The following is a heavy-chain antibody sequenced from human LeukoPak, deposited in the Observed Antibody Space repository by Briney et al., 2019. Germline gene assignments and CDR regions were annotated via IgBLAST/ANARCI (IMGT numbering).Heavy chain of an antibody. CDR2: ISPNSGGT. V-gene: IGHV1-2*02. CDR1: GYTFTDYY. J-gene: IGHJ3*01. Sequence: PWASVTVSCKASGYTFTDYYMHWVRQAPGQGLEWMGWISPNSGGTKFAQNSQTIVTITSDTSICTLYMELSRLRSDDTSFYYCAIGITATTVIDAFDCGGQGTMVTFSA. D-gene: IGHD1-7*01. CDR3: AIGITATTVIDAFDC.